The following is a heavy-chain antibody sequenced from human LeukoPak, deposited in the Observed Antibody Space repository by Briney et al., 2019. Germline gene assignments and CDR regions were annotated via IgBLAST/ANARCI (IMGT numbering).Heavy chain of an antibody. Sequence: GGSLRLSCAASGFTFSSYWMSWVRQAPGKGLEWVANIKQDGSEKYYVDSVKGRFTISRDNAKNSLYLQMNSLRAEDTAVYYCAKDSLTYCSSTSCYGGFYDYWGQGTLVTVSS. V-gene: IGHV3-7*03. CDR3: AKDSLTYCSSTSCYGGFYDY. CDR2: IKQDGSEK. D-gene: IGHD2-2*01. CDR1: GFTFSSYW. J-gene: IGHJ4*02.